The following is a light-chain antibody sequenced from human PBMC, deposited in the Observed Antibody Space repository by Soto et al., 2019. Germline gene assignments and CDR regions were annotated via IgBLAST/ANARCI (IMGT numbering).Light chain of an antibody. CDR2: DTS. CDR1: QSIRTK. CDR3: QHYSNRPLWT. J-gene: IGKJ1*01. V-gene: IGKV3-15*01. Sequence: EVVMTQSPVTLSVSPGERATLSCRASQSIRTKVAWYQQKPGQAPRLLIYDTSSRATGISVRFSGSGSGTDFTLTISNVQSEDFAVYYCQHYSNRPLWTFGQGTKVEIK.